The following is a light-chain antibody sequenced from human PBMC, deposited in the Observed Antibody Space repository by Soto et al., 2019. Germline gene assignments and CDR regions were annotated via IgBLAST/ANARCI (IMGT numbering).Light chain of an antibody. Sequence: QSALTQPASLSGSPGQSITISCTGTRSDVGGYNFVSWFQQHPGKAPKLVIFEVSSRPSGISTRFSASKSGNTAYLTIFGLQAEDEADYYCSSYAGSYLYVFGTGTKVTVL. V-gene: IGLV2-14*01. CDR3: SSYAGSYLYV. CDR1: RSDVGGYNF. J-gene: IGLJ1*01. CDR2: EVS.